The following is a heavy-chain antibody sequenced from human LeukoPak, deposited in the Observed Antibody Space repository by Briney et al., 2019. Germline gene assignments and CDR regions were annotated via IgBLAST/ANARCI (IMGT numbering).Heavy chain of an antibody. V-gene: IGHV1-2*06. CDR3: AKREHGGAGYGTFDY. CDR2: INPNSGGT. J-gene: IGHJ4*02. Sequence: ASVKVPCKASGYTFTDYYMHWVRQAPGQGLEWMGRINPNSGGTNYAQKFQGRVTMTRDTSISTAYMELSRLRSDDTAVYYCAKREHGGAGYGTFDYWGQGTLVTVSS. CDR1: GYTFTDYY. D-gene: IGHD6-13*01.